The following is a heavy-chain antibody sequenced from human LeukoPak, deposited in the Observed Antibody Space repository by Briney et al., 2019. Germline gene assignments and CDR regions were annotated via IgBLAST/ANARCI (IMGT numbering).Heavy chain of an antibody. Sequence: PGGSLRLSCAASGFTFSSYSMNWVRQAPGKGLEWVSSISSSSSYIYYADSVKGRFTISRDNAKNSLYLQMNSLRAEDTAVYYCARDPEVVVAATPWYFDYWRQGTLVTVSS. V-gene: IGHV3-21*01. J-gene: IGHJ4*02. CDR2: ISSSSSYI. CDR3: ARDPEVVVAATPWYFDY. D-gene: IGHD2-15*01. CDR1: GFTFSSYS.